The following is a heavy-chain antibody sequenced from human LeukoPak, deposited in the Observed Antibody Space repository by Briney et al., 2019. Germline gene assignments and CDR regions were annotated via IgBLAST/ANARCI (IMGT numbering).Heavy chain of an antibody. J-gene: IGHJ4*02. V-gene: IGHV3-30*18. CDR1: GFTFSSYA. CDR2: ISYDGSNK. Sequence: GGSLRLSCAASGFTFSSYAMHWVRQAPGKGPEWVAVISYDGSNKYYADSVKGRFTISRDNSKNTLYLQMNSLRAEDTAVYYCAKRGAGYSTNWGQGTLVTVSS. CDR3: AKRGAGYSTN. D-gene: IGHD5-18*01.